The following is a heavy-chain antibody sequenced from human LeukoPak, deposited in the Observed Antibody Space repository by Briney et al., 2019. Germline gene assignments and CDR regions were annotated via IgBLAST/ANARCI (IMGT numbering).Heavy chain of an antibody. CDR1: GYTFTRYT. Sequence: ASVKVSCKASGYTFTRYTMNWVRQAPGQGLEWMGWINTNTGNPTYAQGFTGRFVFSLDTSVSTAYLQISSLKAEDTAVYYCAREGGLYSSSSSWGLFDYWGQGTLVTVSS. CDR3: AREGGLYSSSSSWGLFDY. V-gene: IGHV7-4-1*02. CDR2: INTNTGNP. J-gene: IGHJ4*02. D-gene: IGHD6-6*01.